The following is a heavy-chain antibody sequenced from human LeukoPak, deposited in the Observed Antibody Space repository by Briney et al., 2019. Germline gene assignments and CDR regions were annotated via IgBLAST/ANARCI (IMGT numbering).Heavy chain of an antibody. CDR3: ARENVLAVAGKNYYYGMDV. CDR2: IKQDGSEK. V-gene: IGHV3-7*01. D-gene: IGHD6-19*01. CDR1: GFTFSSYW. Sequence: GGSLRLSCAASGFTFSSYWMSWVRQAPGKGLEWVANIKQDGSEKYYVDSVKGRFTISRDNAKNSLYLQMNSLRAEDTAVYYCARENVLAVAGKNYYYGMDVWGQGITVTVSS. J-gene: IGHJ6*02.